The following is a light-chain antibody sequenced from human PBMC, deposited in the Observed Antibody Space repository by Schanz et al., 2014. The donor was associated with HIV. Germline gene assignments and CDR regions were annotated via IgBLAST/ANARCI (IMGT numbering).Light chain of an antibody. J-gene: IGLJ3*02. V-gene: IGLV1-47*01. Sequence: QSVLTQPPSASGPPGQKVTISCSGSSSNIGTNYLYWYQQVPGTAPKLVIYATNQRPSGVPDRFSGSKSGTSGSLVISGLRSEDEADYYCASWDDSLSGRVFGGGTKLTVL. CDR2: ATN. CDR1: SSNIGTNY. CDR3: ASWDDSLSGRV.